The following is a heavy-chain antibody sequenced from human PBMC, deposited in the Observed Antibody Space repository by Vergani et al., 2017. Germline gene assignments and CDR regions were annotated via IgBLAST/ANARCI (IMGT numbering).Heavy chain of an antibody. J-gene: IGHJ3*02. V-gene: IGHV1-69*08. CDR3: ARDHGSGTGAFDI. CDR2: IIPILGIA. D-gene: IGHD3-3*01. CDR1: GGTFSSYT. Sequence: QVQLVQSGAEVKKPGSSVKVSCKASGGTFSSYTISWVRQAPGQGLEWMGRIIPILGIANYAQKFQGRVTITADKSTSTAYMELSSLRSEDTAVYYCARDHGSGTGAFDIWGQGTMVTVSS.